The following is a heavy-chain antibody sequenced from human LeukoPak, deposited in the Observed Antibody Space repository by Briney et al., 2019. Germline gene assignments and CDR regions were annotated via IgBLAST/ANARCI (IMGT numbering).Heavy chain of an antibody. CDR3: AKASPSSYRSTDRCSINFHA. Sequence: GGSLRLSCAASGFPFSRYAMHWLRQASGKGLEWVSGISGSGGSPYYADSVKGRFTISRDNSKNTVYLQMDSLRAEDTALYYCAKASPSSYRSTDRCSINFHAWGQGTLVTVSS. CDR1: GFPFSRYA. D-gene: IGHD2-2*01. V-gene: IGHV3-23*01. J-gene: IGHJ4*02. CDR2: ISGSGGSP.